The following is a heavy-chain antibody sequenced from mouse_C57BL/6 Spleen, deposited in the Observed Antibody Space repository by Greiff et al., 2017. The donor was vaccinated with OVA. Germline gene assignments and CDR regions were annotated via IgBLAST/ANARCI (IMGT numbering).Heavy chain of an antibody. J-gene: IGHJ2*01. CDR1: GYTFTDYE. Sequence: QVQLQQSGAELVRPGASVTLSCKASGYTFTDYEMHWVKQTPVHGLEWIGAIDPETGGTAYNQKFTGKAILTADKSSSTAYMELRSLTSEDSAVYYCTTGGLRRIFDYWGQGTTLTVSS. D-gene: IGHD2-2*01. CDR2: IDPETGGT. CDR3: TTGGLRRIFDY. V-gene: IGHV1-15*01.